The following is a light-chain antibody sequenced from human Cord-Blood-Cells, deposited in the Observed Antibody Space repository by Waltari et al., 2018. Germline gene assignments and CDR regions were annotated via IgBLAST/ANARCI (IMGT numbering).Light chain of an antibody. J-gene: IGKJ2*01. CDR2: AAS. CDR3: QQSYSTPYT. V-gene: IGKV1-39*01. Sequence: DIQMTPSPSSLSASVGDRVTITCRANQSISSYLNWYQQKPGKAPKLLIYAASSLQSGVPSRFSGSGSGTDFTLTINSLQPEDFATYYCQQSYSTPYTFGQGTKLEIK. CDR1: QSISSY.